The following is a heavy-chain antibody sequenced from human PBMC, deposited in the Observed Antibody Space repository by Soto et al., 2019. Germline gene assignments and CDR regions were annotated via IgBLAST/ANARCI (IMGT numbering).Heavy chain of an antibody. CDR2: TYYRYKWYN. D-gene: IGHD2-2*01. J-gene: IGHJ6*02. V-gene: IGHV6-1*01. CDR1: GDSVSSNSAA. CDR3: ARDGHCSSTSCQTEDYYYYGMDV. Sequence: PPQTLSLTCAISGDSVSSNSAAWNWIRQSPSSGLEWLGRTYYRYKWYNDYAVSVKSRITINPDTSKNQFSLQLNSVTPEDTAVYSCARDGHCSSTSCQTEDYYYYGMDVWGQGTTVTVSS.